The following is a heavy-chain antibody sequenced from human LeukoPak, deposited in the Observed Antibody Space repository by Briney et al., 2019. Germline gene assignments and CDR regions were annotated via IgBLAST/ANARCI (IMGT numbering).Heavy chain of an antibody. CDR3: AKDPTTSYDILTGFGSSKPPVYYYYGMDV. Sequence: QPGRSRRLSCAASGFTFSSYGMHWVRQAPGKGLEWVAVISYDGSNKYYADPVKGRFTISRDNSKNTLYLQMNSLRAEDTAVYYCAKDPTTSYDILTGFGSSKPPVYYYYGMDVWGQGTTVTVSS. J-gene: IGHJ6*02. CDR2: ISYDGSNK. V-gene: IGHV3-30*18. CDR1: GFTFSSYG. D-gene: IGHD3-9*01.